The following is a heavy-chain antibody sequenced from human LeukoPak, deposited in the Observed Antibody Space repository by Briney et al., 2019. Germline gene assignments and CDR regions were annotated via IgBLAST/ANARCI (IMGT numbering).Heavy chain of an antibody. CDR3: ARHAVVTASFDP. V-gene: IGHV4-59*08. CDR1: GGSFSGYY. J-gene: IGHJ5*02. D-gene: IGHD2-21*02. Sequence: SETLSLTCAVYGGSFSGYYWSWIRQPPGKGLEWTGYIYYSGGTNYNPSLKSRVTISVDTSKNQFSLKLSSVTAADTAVYYCARHAVVTASFDPWGQGTLVTVSS. CDR2: IYYSGGT.